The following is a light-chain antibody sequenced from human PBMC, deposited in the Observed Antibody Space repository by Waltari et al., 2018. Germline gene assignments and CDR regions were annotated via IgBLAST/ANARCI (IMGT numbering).Light chain of an antibody. V-gene: IGLV1-40*01. CDR2: ANT. CDR1: SSNIGAGYD. J-gene: IGLJ2*01. CDR3: QSYDTSLNVV. Sequence: QSVLTQPPSLSGAPGQRVTISCTGSSSNIGAGYDIHWYQHLPGTAPKLLISANTNRPSWVPDRFSASKSGTSASLVITGLQAEDEADYYCQSYDTSLNVVFGGGTKLTVL.